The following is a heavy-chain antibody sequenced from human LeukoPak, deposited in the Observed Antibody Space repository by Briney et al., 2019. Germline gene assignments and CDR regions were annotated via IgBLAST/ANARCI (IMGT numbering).Heavy chain of an antibody. V-gene: IGHV3-21*01. J-gene: IGHJ6*03. CDR2: ISSSSSYI. Sequence: GGSLRLSCAASGFTFSSYSMNWVRQAPGKGLEWVSSISSSSSYIYYADSVKGRFTISRDNAKNSLYLQMNSLRAEDTAVYYCAREPVDSSGYYYYYYYMDVWGKGTTVTVSS. CDR3: AREPVDSSGYYYYYYYMDV. D-gene: IGHD3-22*01. CDR1: GFTFSSYS.